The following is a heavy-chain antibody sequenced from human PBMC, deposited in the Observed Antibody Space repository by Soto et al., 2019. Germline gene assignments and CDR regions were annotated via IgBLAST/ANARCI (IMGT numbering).Heavy chain of an antibody. Sequence: EVQLVESGGGLVQPGGSLRLSCAASGFTFSSYSMNWVRQAPGKGLEWVSYISRSSSTIYYADSVKGRFTISRDNAKNSLYLQMNSLRDEDTAVYYCARDRWDYVWGSFRYTGYFDYWSKETLVTVSS. CDR3: ARDRWDYVWGSFRYTGYFDY. D-gene: IGHD3-16*02. CDR1: GFTFSSYS. J-gene: IGHJ4*02. CDR2: ISRSSSTI. V-gene: IGHV3-48*02.